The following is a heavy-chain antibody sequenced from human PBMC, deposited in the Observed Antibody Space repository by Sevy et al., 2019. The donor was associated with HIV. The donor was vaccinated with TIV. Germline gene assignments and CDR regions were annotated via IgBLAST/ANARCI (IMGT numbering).Heavy chain of an antibody. V-gene: IGHV4-59*01. CDR3: ARTTPYYYYAVDV. CDR1: GDSISGYY. Sequence: SETLSLTCSVSGDSISGYYWSWIRQPPGKGLQWIGYIYYSGFTNYNPSLKSRVTISEDTPKNQLSLRVTSVTAADTAVYYCARTTPYYYYAVDVWGQGTTVTVSS. CDR2: IYYSGFT. J-gene: IGHJ6*02. D-gene: IGHD4-17*01.